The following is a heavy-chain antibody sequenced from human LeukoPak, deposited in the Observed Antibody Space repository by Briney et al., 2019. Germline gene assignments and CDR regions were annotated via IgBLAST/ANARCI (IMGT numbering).Heavy chain of an antibody. Sequence: GGSLRLSCAASGFTFSSYSMTWVRQAPGKGLGRVSYISSSSSAIYYADSVKGRFTISRDTAKNSLYLQMNSLRAEDTAVYYCARDRSYYGSGSFWDYWGQGTLVTVSS. CDR1: GFTFSSYS. V-gene: IGHV3-48*01. D-gene: IGHD3-10*01. J-gene: IGHJ4*02. CDR2: ISSSSSAI. CDR3: ARDRSYYGSGSFWDY.